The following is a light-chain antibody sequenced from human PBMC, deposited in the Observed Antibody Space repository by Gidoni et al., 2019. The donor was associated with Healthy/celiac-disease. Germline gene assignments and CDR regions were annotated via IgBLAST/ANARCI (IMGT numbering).Light chain of an antibody. Sequence: DIQMTQSPSSLSASVGDRVTITCRASQGIRNYLGWYQQKPGKAPKRLINAASGLKSGVPSRFVGVDSGKKLTLTISSLKLKNFETYYCLRHNGYPLTFGGGTKVEIK. V-gene: IGKV1-17*01. CDR1: QGIRNY. J-gene: IGKJ4*01. CDR3: LRHNGYPLT. CDR2: AAS.